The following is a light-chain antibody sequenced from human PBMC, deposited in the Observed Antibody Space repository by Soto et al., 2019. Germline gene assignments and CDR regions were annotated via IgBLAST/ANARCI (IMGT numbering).Light chain of an antibody. CDR3: QQYYSAPLT. J-gene: IGKJ4*01. V-gene: IGKV4-1*01. CDR2: WAS. Sequence: DIVMTQHPNYLSVSLGERATITCQSTQSLLFLYNNKKSLAWYQKKHVQPPKLLIYWASTRQSGVPERFSAGGSGTDFNLTINNLQPEDVSVYYCQQYYSAPLTCGGETKVEI. CDR1: QSLLFLYNNKKS.